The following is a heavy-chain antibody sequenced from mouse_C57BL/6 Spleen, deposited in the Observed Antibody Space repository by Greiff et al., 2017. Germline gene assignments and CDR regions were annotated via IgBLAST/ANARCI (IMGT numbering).Heavy chain of an antibody. CDR2: IYPGDGDT. V-gene: IGHV1-80*01. D-gene: IGHD2-2*01. CDR3: AREQEGYHTK. CDR1: GYAFSSYW. Sequence: QVHVKQSGAELVKPGASVKISCKASGYAFSSYWMNWVKQRPGTGLEGIGQIYPGDGDTNYNGKFKGKDTLTADKSSRTAYMQLSSLTSEDSVVYFSAREQEGYHTKRGHSAPLTESS. J-gene: IGHJ2*01.